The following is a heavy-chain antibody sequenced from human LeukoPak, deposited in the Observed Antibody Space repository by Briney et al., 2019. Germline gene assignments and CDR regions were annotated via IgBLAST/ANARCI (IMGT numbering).Heavy chain of an antibody. CDR2: IYYSGST. CDR3: ARRVYVPLVTTVGWFDP. Sequence: SETLSLTCTVSGGSISSYYWSWIRQPPGKGLEWIGYIYYSGSTNYNPSLKSRVTISVDTSKNQFSLKLSSVTAADTAVYYCARRVYVPLVTTVGWFDPWGQGTLVTVSS. J-gene: IGHJ5*02. D-gene: IGHD4-11*01. V-gene: IGHV4-59*08. CDR1: GGSISSYY.